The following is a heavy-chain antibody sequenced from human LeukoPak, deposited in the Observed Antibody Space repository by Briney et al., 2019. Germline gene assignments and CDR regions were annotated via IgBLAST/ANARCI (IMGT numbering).Heavy chain of an antibody. CDR3: ARSISWCFDY. Sequence: GGSLRLSCAASGFTFSSYGMHWVRQAPGKGLEWVAFIRYDGSNRYYADSVKGRFTISRDNSKNTLYLQMNSLRAEDTAVYYCARSISWCFDYWGQGTLVTVSS. J-gene: IGHJ4*02. CDR1: GFTFSSYG. CDR2: IRYDGSNR. D-gene: IGHD2-8*01. V-gene: IGHV3-30*02.